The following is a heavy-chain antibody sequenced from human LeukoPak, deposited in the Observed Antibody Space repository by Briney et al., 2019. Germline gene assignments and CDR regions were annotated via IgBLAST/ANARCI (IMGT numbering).Heavy chain of an antibody. CDR2: IYQSGST. Sequence: SETLSLTCTVSGYSISSGYYWGWIRQPPGKGLEWIGSIYQSGSTYYNSSLKSRVTISVDTSKNQFSLNLSSVTAADTAVYFCARGPYSSSWSFDYWGQGLLLTVSS. CDR1: GYSISSGYY. CDR3: ARGPYSSSWSFDY. D-gene: IGHD6-13*01. J-gene: IGHJ4*02. V-gene: IGHV4-38-2*02.